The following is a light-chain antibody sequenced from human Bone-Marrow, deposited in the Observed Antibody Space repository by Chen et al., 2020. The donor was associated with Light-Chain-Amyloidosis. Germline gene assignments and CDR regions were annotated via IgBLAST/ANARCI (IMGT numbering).Light chain of an antibody. Sequence: EIVLTQSPATLSLSPGERATLSCRASQSVDNFLAWYQQRPGQAPRLLIYEIFKRATGIPGRFSGSGSGTDFALTISSLEPEDFAVYYCQQYGSSPPVTFGGGTKVEIK. CDR2: EIF. V-gene: IGKV3-11*01. J-gene: IGKJ4*01. CDR3: QQYGSSPPVT. CDR1: QSVDNF.